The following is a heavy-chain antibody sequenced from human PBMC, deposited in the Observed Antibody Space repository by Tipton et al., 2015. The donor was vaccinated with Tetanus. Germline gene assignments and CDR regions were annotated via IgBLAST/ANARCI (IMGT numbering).Heavy chain of an antibody. CDR3: AVLPKHWQAPRGAP. CDR2: INQRGT. V-gene: IGHV4-34*01. Sequence: TLSLTCEVSGGSSSSFYWSWIRQPPGGGLEWIGEINQRGTTYNPSLNRPATLSGDTPATQLSLINTSMTAADAAVYYCAVLPKHWQAPRGAPWGQGILVTVSS. CDR1: GGSSSSFY. D-gene: IGHD1-1*01. J-gene: IGHJ5*02.